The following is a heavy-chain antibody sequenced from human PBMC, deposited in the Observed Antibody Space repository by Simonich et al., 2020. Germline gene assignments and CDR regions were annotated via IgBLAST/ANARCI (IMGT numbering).Heavy chain of an antibody. CDR2: ISAYNGNT. CDR1: GYTFTTYG. V-gene: IGHV1-18*01. Sequence: QVQLVQSGAEVKKPGASVKVSCKASGYTFTTYGISWVVQAPGKGLGWMGWISAYNGNTNYAQKLQGRGTMTTYTATSTAYMELRSLRSDDTAVYYCARDQGGIAAAATDYWGQGTLVTVSS. CDR3: ARDQGGIAAAATDY. D-gene: IGHD6-13*01. J-gene: IGHJ4*02.